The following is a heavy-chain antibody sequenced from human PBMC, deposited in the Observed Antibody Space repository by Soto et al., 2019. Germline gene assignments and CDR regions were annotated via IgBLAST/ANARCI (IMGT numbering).Heavy chain of an antibody. D-gene: IGHD5-12*01. CDR2: INHSGST. CDR3: ARALRFDP. J-gene: IGHJ5*02. Sequence: SETLSLTCSVYGGSFSNYYWTWIRQPPGKGLEWIGEINHSGSTEYNPALKSRVTMSTDTSKSQFSLRLSSVTAADTAVYYCARALRFDPWGQGTPVTSPQ. V-gene: IGHV4-34*01. CDR1: GGSFSNYY.